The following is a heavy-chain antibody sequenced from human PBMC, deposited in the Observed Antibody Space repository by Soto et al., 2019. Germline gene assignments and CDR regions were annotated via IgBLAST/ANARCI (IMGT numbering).Heavy chain of an antibody. CDR1: GGSISSGDYY. CDR2: IYYSGST. Sequence: SETLSLTCTVSGGSISSGDYYWSWIRQPPGKGLEWIGYIYYSGSTYYNPSLKSRVTISVDASKNQFSLKLSSVTAADTAVYYCARGVRGDFWSGYRLGRGMDVWGQGTTVTVSS. V-gene: IGHV4-30-4*01. J-gene: IGHJ6*02. CDR3: ARGVRGDFWSGYRLGRGMDV. D-gene: IGHD3-3*01.